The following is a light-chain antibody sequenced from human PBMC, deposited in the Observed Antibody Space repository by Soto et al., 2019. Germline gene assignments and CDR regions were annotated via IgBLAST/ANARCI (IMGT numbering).Light chain of an antibody. V-gene: IGLV2-14*01. CDR2: EVS. J-gene: IGLJ1*01. CDR1: SSDVGGYNY. CDR3: SSYTSSSTPYV. Sequence: QSVLTQPASVSGSPGQSITISCTGTSSDVGGYNYVSWYHQHPGKAPKLLIYEVSNRPSGVSNRFSGSKSGNTASLTISGLQAEDEADYYCSSYTSSSTPYVFGTGTKVTVL.